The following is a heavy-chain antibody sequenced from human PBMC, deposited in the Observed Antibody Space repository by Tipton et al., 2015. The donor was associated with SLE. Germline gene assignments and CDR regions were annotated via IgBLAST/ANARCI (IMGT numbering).Heavy chain of an antibody. Sequence: LTCTVSGGSISKYYWSWIRQPPGKGLEWIGYVYNSGSTNYNPSLKSRVTISVDTSKNQFSLTLTSVTAADTAVYYCARHDYTGWGHFHHWGQGTLVIVSS. D-gene: IGHD4/OR15-4a*01. CDR1: GGSISKYY. CDR2: VYNSGST. V-gene: IGHV4-59*08. J-gene: IGHJ1*01. CDR3: ARHDYTGWGHFHH.